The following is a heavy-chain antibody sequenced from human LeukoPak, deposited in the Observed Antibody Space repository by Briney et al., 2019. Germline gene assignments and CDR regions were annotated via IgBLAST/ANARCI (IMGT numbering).Heavy chain of an antibody. Sequence: ASVKVSCKASGYTFTNYYMHWVRQAPGQGLEWMGIINPSGGSTSYAQKFQGRVTMTRDTSTSTVYMELSSLRSEDTAVYYCAREMEQGSTTWIQLWLSSHRPFDYWGQGTLVTVSS. V-gene: IGHV1-46*01. D-gene: IGHD5-18*01. CDR3: AREMEQGSTTWIQLWLSSHRPFDY. CDR2: INPSGGST. CDR1: GYTFTNYY. J-gene: IGHJ4*02.